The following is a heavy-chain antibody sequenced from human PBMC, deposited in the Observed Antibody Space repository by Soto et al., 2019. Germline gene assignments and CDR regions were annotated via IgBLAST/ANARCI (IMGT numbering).Heavy chain of an antibody. D-gene: IGHD3-10*01. V-gene: IGHV3-30*02. CDR2: IINNGIIK. CDR3: AKGSFGFDY. CDR1: GGIFSDYG. J-gene: IGHJ4*02. Sequence: GGSLRLSCAVSGGIFSDYGMHWVRQAPGKGLEWLAIIINNGIIKYYADSVKGRFTTSRDNSKNTLYLQMNSLRAEDTAIYYCAKGSFGFDYWGQGTLVTVSS.